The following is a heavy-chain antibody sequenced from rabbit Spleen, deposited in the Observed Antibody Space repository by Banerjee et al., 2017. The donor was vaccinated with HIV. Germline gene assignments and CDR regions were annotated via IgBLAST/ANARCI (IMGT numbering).Heavy chain of an antibody. CDR3: ARDAGTSFSTYGMDL. CDR1: GFSFNSGYD. V-gene: IGHV1S40*01. D-gene: IGHD8-1*01. J-gene: IGHJ6*01. CDR2: IYAGSSGST. Sequence: QSLEESGGGLVKPGASLTLTCKASGFSFNSGYDMCWVRQAPGKGLEWIACIYAGSSGSTYSATWAKGRFTLSKTSSTTVTLQMTSLTAADTATYFCARDAGTSFSTYGMDLWGPGTLVTVS.